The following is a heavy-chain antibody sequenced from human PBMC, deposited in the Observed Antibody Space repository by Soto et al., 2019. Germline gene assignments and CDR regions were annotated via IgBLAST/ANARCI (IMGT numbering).Heavy chain of an antibody. Sequence: GGSLRLSCAASGFTFSSYGMHWVRQAPGKGLEWVAVIWYDGSNKYYADSVKGRFTISRDNSKNTLYLQMNSLRAEDTAVYYCARESFPYYYDSSGFGFDYWGQGTLVTVSS. V-gene: IGHV3-33*01. CDR2: IWYDGSNK. J-gene: IGHJ4*02. CDR3: ARESFPYYYDSSGFGFDY. CDR1: GFTFSSYG. D-gene: IGHD3-22*01.